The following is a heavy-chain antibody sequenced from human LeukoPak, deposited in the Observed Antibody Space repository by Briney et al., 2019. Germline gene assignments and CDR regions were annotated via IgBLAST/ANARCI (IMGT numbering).Heavy chain of an antibody. J-gene: IGHJ4*02. CDR2: VYSGGTT. Sequence: SETLSPTCTVSGGSISGYYWTWIRQSAGKGLEWMGRVYSGGTTSYNPSLRGRVTMSVDTSKNQFSLKLTSVTAADTAVYYCARDGNLLDSWGQGILVTVSS. V-gene: IGHV4-4*07. CDR1: GGSISGYY. CDR3: ARDGNLLDS.